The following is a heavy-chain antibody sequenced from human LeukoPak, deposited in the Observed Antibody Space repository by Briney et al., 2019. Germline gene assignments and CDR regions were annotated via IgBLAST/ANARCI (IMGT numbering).Heavy chain of an antibody. V-gene: IGHV3-53*01. Sequence: GGSLRLSCAASGFTVSSNYMSWVRQAPGKGLEWVSVIYTGGSTYYADSVKGRFTISRDNSKNTLYLQMNSLRAEDTAVYYCARNLYYYDSSNYFYYWGQGTLVTVSS. J-gene: IGHJ4*02. CDR2: IYTGGST. D-gene: IGHD3-22*01. CDR1: GFTVSSNY. CDR3: ARNLYYYDSSNYFYY.